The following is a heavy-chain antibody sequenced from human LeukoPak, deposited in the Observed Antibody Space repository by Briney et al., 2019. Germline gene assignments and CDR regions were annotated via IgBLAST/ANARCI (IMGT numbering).Heavy chain of an antibody. CDR1: GASISSKSYY. V-gene: IGHV4-39*07. J-gene: IGHJ4*02. Sequence: SETLSLTCIVSGASISSKSYYWGWIRQPPGKGLEWIGSVYFTGSTFYNPSLKSRVNIKVETSRNRFSLTVRSFTAADTAVYHCARVVREFGEPYFDSWGQGTLVTVSS. CDR3: ARVVREFGEPYFDS. CDR2: VYFTGST. D-gene: IGHD3-10*01.